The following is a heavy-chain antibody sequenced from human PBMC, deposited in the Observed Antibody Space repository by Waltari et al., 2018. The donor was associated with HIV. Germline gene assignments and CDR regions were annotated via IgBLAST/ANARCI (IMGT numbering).Heavy chain of an antibody. CDR3: VKDSGYNSSGGAFDI. V-gene: IGHV3-64D*06. Sequence: EVQLVESGGGLVKPGGSLRLSCSASGFPLRNYPIHWVRQAPGKGLEYVSAITSHGKNTYYVDSVKGRFTISRDNSKNMLYLQMRSLRAEDTALYYCVKDSGYNSSGGAFDIWGQGTMVIVSS. J-gene: IGHJ3*02. CDR2: ITSHGKNT. CDR1: GFPLRNYP. D-gene: IGHD3-22*01.